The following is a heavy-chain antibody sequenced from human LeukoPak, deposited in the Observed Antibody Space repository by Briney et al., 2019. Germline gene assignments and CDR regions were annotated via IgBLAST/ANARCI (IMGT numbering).Heavy chain of an antibody. J-gene: IGHJ5*02. CDR3: AREGFGESAA. CDR2: INHSGST. Sequence: PSETLSLTCAVCGGSFSGYYCSWIRQPPGKGLEWIGEINHSGSTNYNPSLKSRVTISVDTPKNQISLKLSAVTAADTAVYYCAREGFGESAAWGQGTLVTVSS. D-gene: IGHD3-10*01. CDR1: GGSFSGYY. V-gene: IGHV4-34*01.